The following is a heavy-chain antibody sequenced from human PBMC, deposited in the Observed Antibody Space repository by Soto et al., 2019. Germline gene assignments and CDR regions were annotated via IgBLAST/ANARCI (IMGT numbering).Heavy chain of an antibody. CDR3: ATTTYNWNYGPLDY. J-gene: IGHJ4*02. Sequence: ASVKVSCKVSGYTLTELSMHWVRQAPGKGLEWMGGFDPEDGETIYAQKFQGRVTMTEDTSTDTAYMELSSLRSEDTAVYYCATTTYNWNYGPLDYWGQGTLVTVSS. D-gene: IGHD1-7*01. V-gene: IGHV1-24*01. CDR2: FDPEDGET. CDR1: GYTLTELS.